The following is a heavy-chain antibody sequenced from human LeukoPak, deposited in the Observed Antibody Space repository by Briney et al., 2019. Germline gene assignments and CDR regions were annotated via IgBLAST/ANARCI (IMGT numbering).Heavy chain of an antibody. Sequence: SETLSLTCAVYGESFGGYYWTWIRQPPGKGLEWIGEINHSGSTNYNPSLKSRVTVSVDTSKNQFSLKLTSVTAADTAVYYCVRCRPAYGDGFDYWGQGTLVTVSS. CDR1: GESFGGYY. CDR3: VRCRPAYGDGFDY. D-gene: IGHD4-17*01. V-gene: IGHV4-34*01. J-gene: IGHJ4*02. CDR2: INHSGST.